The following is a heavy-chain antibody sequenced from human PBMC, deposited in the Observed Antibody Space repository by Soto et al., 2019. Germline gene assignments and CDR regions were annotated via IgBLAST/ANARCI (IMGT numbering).Heavy chain of an antibody. CDR2: INAGNGNT. CDR1: GYTFTSYA. J-gene: IGHJ4*02. CDR3: ARGQGIATEFDY. V-gene: IGHV1-3*01. D-gene: IGHD6-13*01. Sequence: ASVKVSCKASGYTFTSYAMHWVRQAPGQRLEWMGWINAGNGNTKYSQKFQGRVTITRDTSASTAYMELSSLRSEDTAVYYCARGQGIATEFDYWGQGTLVTVSS.